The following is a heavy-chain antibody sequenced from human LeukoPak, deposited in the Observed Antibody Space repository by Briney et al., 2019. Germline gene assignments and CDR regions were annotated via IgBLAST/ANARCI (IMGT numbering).Heavy chain of an antibody. CDR3: ARLGYCSSTSCYHYYYYYYMDV. V-gene: IGHV3-21*04. CDR1: GFTFSSYS. CDR2: ISSSSSYI. D-gene: IGHD2-2*01. Sequence: GGSLRLSCAASGFTFSSYSMNWVRQAPGKGLEWVSSISSSSSYIYYADSVKGRFTISRDNAKNSLYLQMNSLRAEDTALYYCARLGYCSSTSCYHYYYYYYMDVWGKGTTVTVSS. J-gene: IGHJ6*03.